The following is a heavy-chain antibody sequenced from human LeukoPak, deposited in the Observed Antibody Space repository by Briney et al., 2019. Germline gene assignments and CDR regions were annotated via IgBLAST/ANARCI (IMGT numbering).Heavy chain of an antibody. Sequence: SETLSLTCAVYGGSFSGYYWSWIRQPPGKGLEWIGEINHSGSTNYNPSLKSRVTISLDTSRNQFSLKLNSVTAADTAVYYCAKSNGYGLVDIWGQGTVVTVSS. J-gene: IGHJ3*02. D-gene: IGHD3-10*01. V-gene: IGHV4-34*01. CDR2: INHSGST. CDR3: AKSNGYGLVDI. CDR1: GGSFSGYY.